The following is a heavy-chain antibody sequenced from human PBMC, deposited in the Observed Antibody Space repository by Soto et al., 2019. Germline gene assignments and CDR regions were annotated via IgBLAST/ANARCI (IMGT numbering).Heavy chain of an antibody. D-gene: IGHD2-15*01. CDR2: IYYNGNT. Sequence: SESLSLTCTVSGASISSYFRSWIRQPPGKGLEWIGYIYYNGNTNYNPSLKSRVTMSVDTSKNQFSLNLRSVTAADTAVYYCTRLLVATTPNWFDRCGHGTLVT. V-gene: IGHV4-59*03. J-gene: IGHJ5*02. CDR1: GASISSYF. CDR3: TRLLVATTPNWFDR.